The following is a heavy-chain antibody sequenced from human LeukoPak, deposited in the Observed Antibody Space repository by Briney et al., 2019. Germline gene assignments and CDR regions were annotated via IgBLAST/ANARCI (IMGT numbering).Heavy chain of an antibody. Sequence: GGSLRLSCAASGFTFSNAWMSWVRQAPGKGLEWVGRIKSKTDGGTTDYAAPVKGRFTISRDDSKNTLYLQMNSLKTEDTAVYYCTTDYYDSSGYHDYWGKGTLVTVSS. CDR3: TTDYYDSSGYHDY. J-gene: IGHJ4*02. V-gene: IGHV3-15*01. D-gene: IGHD3-22*01. CDR1: GFTFSNAW. CDR2: IKSKTDGGTT.